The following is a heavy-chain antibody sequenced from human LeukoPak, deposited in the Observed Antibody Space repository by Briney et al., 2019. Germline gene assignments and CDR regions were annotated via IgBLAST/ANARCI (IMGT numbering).Heavy chain of an antibody. CDR3: ARDTIYGWGNAFDI. CDR2: INTDGSST. D-gene: IGHD3-10*01. Sequence: PGGSLRLSCAASGFTFSRYWMHWVRQAPGKGLVWVSRINTDGSSTTYADSGKGRFTFSRDNAKYSLHLQMNSLRAEDTAVYYCARDTIYGWGNAFDIWGQGTMVTVSS. J-gene: IGHJ3*02. CDR1: GFTFSRYW. V-gene: IGHV3-74*01.